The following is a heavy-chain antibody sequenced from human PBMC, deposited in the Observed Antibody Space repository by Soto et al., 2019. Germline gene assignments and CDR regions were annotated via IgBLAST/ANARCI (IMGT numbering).Heavy chain of an antibody. V-gene: IGHV3-74*01. CDR2: INSDGTIS. D-gene: IGHD2-21*01. CDR3: ARLSGDHSAFFSYGMDA. Sequence: PGGSLRLSCAASGFTFDTYWRNWVRQAPGKGPEWLSGINSDGTISSYADSVKGRFTISRDNARNTLSLQMNSLRADDTAVYYCARLSGDHSAFFSYGMDAWGQGTTVTVYS. CDR1: GFTFDTYW. J-gene: IGHJ6*02.